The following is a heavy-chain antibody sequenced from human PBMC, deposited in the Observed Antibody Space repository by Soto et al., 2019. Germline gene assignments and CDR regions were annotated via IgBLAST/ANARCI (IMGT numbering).Heavy chain of an antibody. J-gene: IGHJ3*02. CDR3: ARNVVVPAPAAFDI. V-gene: IGHV4-39*01. CDR2: IYYSGNT. CDR1: GGSTSSSSYY. D-gene: IGHD2-2*01. Sequence: SETLSLTCTVSGGSTSSSSYYWGWIRQPPGKGLEWIGSIYYSGNTYYNPSLKSRVTISVDTSKNQFSLELISVTAADTAVYYCARNVVVPAPAAFDIWGQGTMVTVSS.